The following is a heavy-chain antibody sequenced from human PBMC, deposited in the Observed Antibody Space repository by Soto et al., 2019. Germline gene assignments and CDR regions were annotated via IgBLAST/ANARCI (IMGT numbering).Heavy chain of an antibody. J-gene: IGHJ4*02. V-gene: IGHV3-48*01. CDR1: GFTFSSYS. D-gene: IGHD3-22*01. CDR3: ARDYYDSSGYYALFDY. Sequence: TGGSLRLSCAASGFTFSSYSMNWVRQAPGKGLEWVSYISSSSSTIYYADSVKGRFTISRDNAKNSLYLQMNSLRAEDTAVYYCARDYYDSSGYYALFDYWGQGTLVTVSS. CDR2: ISSSSSTI.